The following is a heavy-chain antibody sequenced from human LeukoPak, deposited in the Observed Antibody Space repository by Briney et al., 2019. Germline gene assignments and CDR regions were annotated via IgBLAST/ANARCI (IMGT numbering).Heavy chain of an antibody. Sequence: ASVKVSCKASGGTFRSYVISWVRQAPGQGLEWKGGIIPIFGTANYTQKFQGRVTITADESTSTAYMELSSLRSADTAVYYCASTTPPPIAAPGTRGLGYYGMDVWGQGTTVTVSS. CDR3: ASTTPPPIAAPGTRGLGYYGMDV. V-gene: IGHV1-69*13. CDR2: IIPIFGTA. D-gene: IGHD6-13*01. J-gene: IGHJ6*02. CDR1: GGTFRSYV.